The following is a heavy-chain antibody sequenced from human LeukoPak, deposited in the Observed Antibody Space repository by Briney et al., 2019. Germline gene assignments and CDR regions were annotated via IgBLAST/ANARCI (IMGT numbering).Heavy chain of an antibody. CDR1: GYSISSGYY. CDR3: ARGPMYSSGWYPPYYYYYMDV. Sequence: SETLSLTCTVSGYSISSGYYWGWIRQPPGKGLEWIGSIYHSGSTNYNPSLKSRVIISVDTSKNQFSLKLSSVTAADTAVYYCARGPMYSSGWYPPYYYYYMDVWGKGTTVTVSS. CDR2: IYHSGST. J-gene: IGHJ6*03. V-gene: IGHV4-38-2*02. D-gene: IGHD6-19*01.